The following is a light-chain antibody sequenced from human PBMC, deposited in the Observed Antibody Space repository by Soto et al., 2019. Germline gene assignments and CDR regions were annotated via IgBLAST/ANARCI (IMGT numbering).Light chain of an antibody. Sequence: QSVLTQPASVSGSPGQSITISCTGTSSDVGGYNYVSWYQQHPGIAPKLLIYGVTNRPSGVSPRFSGSKSGNTASLTISGLQAADEADYHCSSYTSASTLLYLFGTGTKVTVL. CDR2: GVT. CDR1: SSDVGGYNY. V-gene: IGLV2-14*01. J-gene: IGLJ1*01. CDR3: SSYTSASTLLYL.